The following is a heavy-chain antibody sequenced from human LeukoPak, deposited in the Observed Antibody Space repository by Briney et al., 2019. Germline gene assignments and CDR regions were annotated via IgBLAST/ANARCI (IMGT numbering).Heavy chain of an antibody. CDR1: GYTFSSYG. J-gene: IGHJ4*02. CDR3: AIEGATGEFGY. D-gene: IGHD1-26*01. CDR2: ISAYNGNT. Sequence: ASVKVSCKASGYTFSSYGISWVRQAPGQRLEWMGWISAYNGNTNYAQKFQGRVTMITDTSTSTAYMELKSLRSDDTAVYYCAIEGATGEFGYWGQGTLVTVSS. V-gene: IGHV1-18*01.